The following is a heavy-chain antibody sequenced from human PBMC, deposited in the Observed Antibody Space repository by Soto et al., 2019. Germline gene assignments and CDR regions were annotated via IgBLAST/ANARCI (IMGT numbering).Heavy chain of an antibody. Sequence: GGSLRLSCAASGFTFDDYAMHRVRQAPGKGLEWVSGISWNSGSIGYADSVKGRFTISRDNAKNSLYLQMNSLRAEDTALYYCAKDQSGDYYYYYGMDVWGQGTTVTVSS. CDR3: AKDQSGDYYYYYGMDV. D-gene: IGHD7-27*01. J-gene: IGHJ6*02. V-gene: IGHV3-9*01. CDR2: ISWNSGSI. CDR1: GFTFDDYA.